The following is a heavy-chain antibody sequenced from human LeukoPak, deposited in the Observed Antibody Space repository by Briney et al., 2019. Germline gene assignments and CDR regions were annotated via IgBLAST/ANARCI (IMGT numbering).Heavy chain of an antibody. CDR2: IYDTGTI. CDR1: GGSISSSNW. CDR3: ARDGSEDYYDRSGYYTFFDS. Sequence: SETLSLTCAVSGGSISSSNWWSWVRQPPGKGLEWIGEIYDTGTIKYNPSLKSRVTISVDKSKNQFSLNLISVTAADTAVYYCARDGSEDYYDRSGYYTFFDSWGQGTLVTVSS. J-gene: IGHJ4*02. D-gene: IGHD3-22*01. V-gene: IGHV4-4*02.